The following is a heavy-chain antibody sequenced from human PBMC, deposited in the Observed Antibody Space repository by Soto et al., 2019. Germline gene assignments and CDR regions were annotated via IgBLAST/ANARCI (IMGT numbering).Heavy chain of an antibody. CDR1: GGSISSGDHY. D-gene: IGHD5-18*01. J-gene: IGHJ6*01. Sequence: SETLSLTCTVSGGSISSGDHYWSWIRQPPGKGLEWIGYIYYSGTTYYNPSLKSRVTISVDTYENQFSLKLNSVTAAETAVYYCARALIQLWPNYYYGMDVWGQGTTVTVSA. CDR2: IYYSGTT. CDR3: ARALIQLWPNYYYGMDV. V-gene: IGHV4-30-4*01.